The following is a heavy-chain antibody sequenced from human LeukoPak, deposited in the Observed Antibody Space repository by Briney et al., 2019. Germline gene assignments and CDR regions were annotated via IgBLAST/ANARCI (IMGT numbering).Heavy chain of an antibody. CDR1: GFTFGDYG. CDR3: TRDTIPRVAAVEGYYYYGMDV. V-gene: IGHV3-49*04. D-gene: IGHD6-13*01. Sequence: PGGSLRLSCTASGFTFGDYGMSWVRQAPGKGLEWVGFIRRKAYGGTTEYAASVKGRFTISRDDSKSIAYLQMNSLKTEDTAVYYCTRDTIPRVAAVEGYYYYGMDVWGQGTTVTVSS. CDR2: IRRKAYGGTT. J-gene: IGHJ6*02.